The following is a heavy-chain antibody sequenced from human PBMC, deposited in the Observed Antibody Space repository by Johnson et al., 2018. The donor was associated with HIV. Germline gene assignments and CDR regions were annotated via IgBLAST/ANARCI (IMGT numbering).Heavy chain of an antibody. CDR3: AKGYISSWYQDAFDI. J-gene: IGHJ3*02. D-gene: IGHD6-13*01. CDR2: ISWNSGSI. V-gene: IGHV3-9*01. Sequence: VQLVESGGGLVQPWGSLRLSCAASGFTFSSYWMHWVRQAPGKGLEWVSGISWNSGSIGYADSVKGRFTISRDNAKNSLYLQMNSLRAEDTALYYCAKGYISSWYQDAFDIWGQGTMVTVSS. CDR1: GFTFSSYW.